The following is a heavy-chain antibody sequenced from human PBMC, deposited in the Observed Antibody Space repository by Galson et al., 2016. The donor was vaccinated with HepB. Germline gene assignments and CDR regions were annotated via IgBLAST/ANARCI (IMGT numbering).Heavy chain of an antibody. D-gene: IGHD3-10*01. J-gene: IGHJ6*02. CDR1: GFTFSTYA. CDR3: AKGAYYGSSILYGTDV. V-gene: IGHV3-23*01. Sequence: SLRLSCAASGFTFSTYAMSWVRQAPGKGLEWVSGISGSGGSTYYADSVKGRFTISRDNSKNTLYLQMNSQRAEDTAVYYCAKGAYYGSSILYGTDVWGQGTTVTVSS. CDR2: ISGSGGST.